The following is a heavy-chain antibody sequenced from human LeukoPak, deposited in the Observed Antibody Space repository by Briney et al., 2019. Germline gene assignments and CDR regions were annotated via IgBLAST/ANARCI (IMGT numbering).Heavy chain of an antibody. CDR2: ISWNNNSI. CDR1: GLILNDHA. V-gene: IGHV3-9*01. J-gene: IGHJ4*02. D-gene: IGHD3-16*02. Sequence: GGSLRLSCVGSGLILNDHAMHWVRQAPGKGLEWVSGISWNNNSIGYADSVKGRFIISRDNAKNSLYLQMNSLRAEDTALYYCAKDTEPGVIGFFDYWGQGTLVTVSS. CDR3: AKDTEPGVIGFFDY.